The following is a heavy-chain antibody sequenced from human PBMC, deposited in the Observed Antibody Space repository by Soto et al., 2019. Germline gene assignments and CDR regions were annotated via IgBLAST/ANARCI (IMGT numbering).Heavy chain of an antibody. CDR1: EFTFSNYE. J-gene: IGHJ4*02. D-gene: IGHD3-22*01. CDR2: ISYTGSTI. CDR3: GRGLRNSYDRSGVHY. V-gene: IGHV3-48*03. Sequence: EVQLVESGGGLVQPGGSLRLSCVGSEFTFSNYEMNWVRQAPGKGLEWVSYISYTGSTIYYADSVRGRFTISRDNSDKSLVLLVETVRAEDKAVYYCGRGLRNSYDRSGVHYWGQGTLVTVSS.